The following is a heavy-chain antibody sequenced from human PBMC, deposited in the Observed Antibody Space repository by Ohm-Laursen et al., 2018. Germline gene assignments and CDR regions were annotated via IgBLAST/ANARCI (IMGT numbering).Heavy chain of an antibody. Sequence: SLRLSCSASGFTFSNYSMNWVRQAPGKGLEWVSSISSSSSYIDYAGSVKGRFTISRDNAKNSLYLQMNSLRAEDTAVYYCARGWRYYFDYWGQGTLVTVSS. V-gene: IGHV3-21*01. D-gene: IGHD2-15*01. CDR1: GFTFSNYS. CDR3: ARGWRYYFDY. CDR2: ISSSSSYI. J-gene: IGHJ4*02.